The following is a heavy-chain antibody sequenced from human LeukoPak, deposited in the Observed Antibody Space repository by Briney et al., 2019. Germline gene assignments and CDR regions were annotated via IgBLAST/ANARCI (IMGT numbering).Heavy chain of an antibody. V-gene: IGHV1-69*05. CDR3: ASNRNWFDP. CDR1: GYTLTELS. Sequence: ASVKVSCKVSGYTLTELSMHWVRQAPGKGLEWMGGIIPIFGTANYAQKFQGRVTITTDESTSTAYMELSSLRSEDTAVYYCASNRNWFDPWGQGTLVTVSS. J-gene: IGHJ5*02. CDR2: IIPIFGTA. D-gene: IGHD3-16*02.